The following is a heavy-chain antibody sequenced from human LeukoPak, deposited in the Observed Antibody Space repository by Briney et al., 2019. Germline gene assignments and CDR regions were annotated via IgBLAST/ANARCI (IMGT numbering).Heavy chain of an antibody. CDR3: GKGRTGYSYGYGIDS. CDR2: IRYDGSNK. CDR1: EFTFSSYG. D-gene: IGHD5-18*01. J-gene: IGHJ4*02. Sequence: GGSLRLSCAASEFTFSSYGMHWVRQAPGKGLEWVAFIRYDGSNKYYADSVEGRFTISRDNSKNTLYLQMNSLRAEDTAVYYCGKGRTGYSYGYGIDSWGQGTLVTVSS. V-gene: IGHV3-30*02.